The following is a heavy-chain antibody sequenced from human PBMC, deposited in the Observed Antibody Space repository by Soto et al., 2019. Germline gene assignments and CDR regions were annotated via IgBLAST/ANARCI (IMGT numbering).Heavy chain of an antibody. D-gene: IGHD5-12*01. Sequence: SSETLSLTCTVSGGSISSGGYHWSWIRQHPGKGLEWVGYSYYTGSSYYNPSLKSRVTISVDASKNQLSLRLASVTAADTAVYYCARDLRGYSRYDYLDYWGQGIPVTVSS. CDR3: ARDLRGYSRYDYLDY. V-gene: IGHV4-31*03. CDR1: GGSISSGGYH. J-gene: IGHJ4*02. CDR2: SYYTGSS.